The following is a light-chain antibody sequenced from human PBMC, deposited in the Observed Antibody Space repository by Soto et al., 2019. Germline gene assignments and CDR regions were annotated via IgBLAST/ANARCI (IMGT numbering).Light chain of an antibody. Sequence: EIVMTQYPATLSLSPGETATLSSSASHRVSSNLAWYQQKPGQTPKLLIYVASTRATGIPARFSGSGSGTEFTLTISRLQSEDFAVYYCQQYDGWPLTFGGGTKVEFK. V-gene: IGKV3-15*01. J-gene: IGKJ4*01. CDR3: QQYDGWPLT. CDR1: HRVSSN. CDR2: VAS.